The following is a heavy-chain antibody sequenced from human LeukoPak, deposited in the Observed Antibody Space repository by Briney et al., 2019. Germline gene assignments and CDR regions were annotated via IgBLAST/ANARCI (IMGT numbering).Heavy chain of an antibody. Sequence: PGGSLRLSCAASGFTFSSYWMHWVRQAPGKGLVWVSRISSDGSSTSYADSVKGRFTISRDNAKNTLYLQMNSLRAEDTAVYYCARDRIAARPSSYYFDYWGQGTLVTVSS. CDR3: ARDRIAARPSSYYFDY. D-gene: IGHD6-6*01. CDR1: GFTFSSYW. CDR2: ISSDGSST. J-gene: IGHJ4*02. V-gene: IGHV3-74*01.